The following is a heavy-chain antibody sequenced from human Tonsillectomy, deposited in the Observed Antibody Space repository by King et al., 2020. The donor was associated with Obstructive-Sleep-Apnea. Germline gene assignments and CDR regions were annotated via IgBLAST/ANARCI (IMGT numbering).Heavy chain of an antibody. D-gene: IGHD2-15*01. CDR3: ARDIVVVVAARNEMGFDY. CDR2: IYYSGST. Sequence: LQLQESGPGLVKPSETLSLTCTVSGGSISSSSYYWGWIRQPPGKGLEWIGSIYYSGSTYYNPSLKIRVTISVDTSKNQFSLKLSSVTAADTAVYYCARDIVVVVAARNEMGFDYWGQGTLVTVSS. CDR1: GGSISSSSYY. V-gene: IGHV4-39*07. J-gene: IGHJ4*02.